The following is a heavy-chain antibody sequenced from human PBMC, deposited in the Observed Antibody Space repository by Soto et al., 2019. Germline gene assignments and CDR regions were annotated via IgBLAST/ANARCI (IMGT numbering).Heavy chain of an antibody. J-gene: IGHJ6*02. CDR1: GYTFSAYA. CDR2: INGGNGHT. CDR3: ARGKGMEENYYYYGMDV. D-gene: IGHD1-1*01. V-gene: IGHV1-3*01. Sequence: ASVKVSCKASGYTFSAYALHWVRQAPGQGLEWMGWINGGNGHTRYSQKFKDRVTISRDTPASTAYMELSGLRSEDTAVYYCARGKGMEENYYYYGMDVWGQGTTVTVSS.